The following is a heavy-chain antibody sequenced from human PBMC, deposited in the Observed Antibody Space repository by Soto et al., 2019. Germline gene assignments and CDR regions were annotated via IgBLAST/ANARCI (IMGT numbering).Heavy chain of an antibody. J-gene: IGHJ4*02. CDR3: ASDTGDGPFDF. V-gene: IGHV1-3*01. Sequence: QVHLVQSGAEVRKPGASVKVSCKASGYTFSSYAMHWVRQAPGQRLEWMGWINAGYANTKSSQKFPVRVTMARYTSASTAYMELTGPRSEDTDVYYCASDTGDGPFDFWGQGTLVTVSS. CDR1: GYTFSSYA. CDR2: INAGYANT. D-gene: IGHD7-27*01.